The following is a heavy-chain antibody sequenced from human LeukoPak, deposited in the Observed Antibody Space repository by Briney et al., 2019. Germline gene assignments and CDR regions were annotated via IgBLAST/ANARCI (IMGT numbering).Heavy chain of an antibody. V-gene: IGHV4-59*08. J-gene: IGHJ4*02. Sequence: SETLSLTCTASGGSISSYQWSWIRQPPGKGLEWIGYISYSGFTNYNPSLKSRVTISLDTSKNQFSLKLTSVTAADTAVYYCAGHHPRNTVDFWGQGTLVTVSS. CDR2: ISYSGFT. CDR1: GGSISSYQ. CDR3: AGHHPRNTVDF. D-gene: IGHD2/OR15-2a*01.